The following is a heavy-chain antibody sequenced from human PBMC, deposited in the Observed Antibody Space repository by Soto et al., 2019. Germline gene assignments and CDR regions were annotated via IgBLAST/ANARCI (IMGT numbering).Heavy chain of an antibody. J-gene: IGHJ4*02. V-gene: IGHV2-5*02. CDR1: GFSLSTSGVG. D-gene: IGHD3-9*01. Sequence: QITLKESGPPLVKPTQTLTLTCTFSGFSLSTSGVGVGWIRQPPGKALEWLALIYWDDDKRYSPSLKSRLTITKDPSKTQLILTMTTMHPVDTATYSCAHIGRYYDILTSYSWTIDYWGQGTLVTVSS. CDR3: AHIGRYYDILTSYSWTIDY. CDR2: IYWDDDK.